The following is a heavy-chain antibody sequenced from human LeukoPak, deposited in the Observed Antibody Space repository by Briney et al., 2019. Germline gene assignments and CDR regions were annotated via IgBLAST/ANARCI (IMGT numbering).Heavy chain of an antibody. J-gene: IGHJ4*02. CDR3: ARGWSLTAIDY. CDR1: GYTFTSYD. D-gene: IGHD2-15*01. V-gene: IGHV1-8*03. Sequence: ASVKVSCKASGYTFTSYDINWVRQATGQGLEWMGWMNPNSGNTGYAQKFQGGVTITRNTSISTAYMELSSLRSEDTAVYYCARGWSLTAIDYWGQGTLVTVSS. CDR2: MNPNSGNT.